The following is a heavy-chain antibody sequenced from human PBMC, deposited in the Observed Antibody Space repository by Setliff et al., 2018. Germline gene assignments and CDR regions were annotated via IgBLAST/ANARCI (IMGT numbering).Heavy chain of an antibody. V-gene: IGHV3-30*02. Sequence: PGESPKISCAASGFPFSSYGMHWVRQAPGQGLEWGEVIRYDGSNKYYADSVKGRFTISRDNSKNTLYLQKNSLRAEDTAVYYFAKVPPDYYDSRIDSLDIWGQGTMVTVSS. CDR2: IRYDGSNK. D-gene: IGHD3-22*01. CDR3: AKVPPDYYDSRIDSLDI. CDR1: GFPFSSYG. J-gene: IGHJ3*02.